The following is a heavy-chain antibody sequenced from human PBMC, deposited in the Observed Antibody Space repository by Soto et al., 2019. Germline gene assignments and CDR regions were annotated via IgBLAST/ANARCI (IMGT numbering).Heavy chain of an antibody. CDR1: GYTFTSYD. J-gene: IGHJ4*02. CDR2: MNPNSGNT. D-gene: IGHD6-19*01. V-gene: IGHV1-8*01. Sequence: VQLVQSGAEVKKPGASVKVSCKASGYTFTSYDINWVRQATGQGLEWMGWMNPNSGNTGYAQKFKGRVPMTRNTTISTAYMELSSLRSEDTAVYYCARERSSGWYVDYWGQGTLVTVSS. CDR3: ARERSSGWYVDY.